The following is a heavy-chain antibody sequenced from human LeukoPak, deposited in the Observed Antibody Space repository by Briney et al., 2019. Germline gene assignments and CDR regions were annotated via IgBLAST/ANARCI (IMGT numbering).Heavy chain of an antibody. J-gene: IGHJ4*02. CDR1: GGSSRSGDYF. V-gene: IGHV4-30-4*01. CDR3: ARENNDYGGKKAFDY. CDR2: IHYSGNS. D-gene: IGHD4-23*01. Sequence: SETLSLTCAVSGGSSRSGDYFWSWIRQPPGKGLEWIGHIHYSGNSYYNPSLKSRVSISVDTSKNQFSLKLSSVTAADTAVYYCARENNDYGGKKAFDYWGQGTLVTVSS.